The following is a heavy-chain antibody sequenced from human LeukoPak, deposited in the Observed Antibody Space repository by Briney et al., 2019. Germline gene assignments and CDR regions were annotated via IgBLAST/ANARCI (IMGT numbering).Heavy chain of an antibody. Sequence: SETLSLTCTVSGASISSRGYSWVWIRQPPGKGLEWIGTFYYSDGTKYSPSLRSRLTISVDTSKNQFSVKLSSVTAADTAVCYCASQTSAADSFDYWGQGTLVTVSS. V-gene: IGHV4-39*01. J-gene: IGHJ4*02. CDR2: FYYSDGT. CDR3: ASQTSAADSFDY. CDR1: GASISSRGYS. D-gene: IGHD6-25*01.